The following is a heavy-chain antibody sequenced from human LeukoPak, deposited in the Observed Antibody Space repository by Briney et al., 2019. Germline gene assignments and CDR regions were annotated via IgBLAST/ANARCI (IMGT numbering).Heavy chain of an antibody. CDR2: ISSSGSTI. J-gene: IGHJ6*03. Sequence: GGSLRLSCAASGFTFSSYEMNWVRQAPGKGLEWVSYISSSGSTIYYADSVRGRFTISRDNSKNTLYLQMNSLRAEDTAIYYCAKNGDRGAYCTGGTCYPYFYYYMDVWGKGTTVTI. D-gene: IGHD2-15*01. CDR3: AKNGDRGAYCTGGTCYPYFYYYMDV. CDR1: GFTFSSYE. V-gene: IGHV3-48*03.